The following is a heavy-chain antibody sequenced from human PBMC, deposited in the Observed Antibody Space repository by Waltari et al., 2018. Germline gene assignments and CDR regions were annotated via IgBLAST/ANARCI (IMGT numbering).Heavy chain of an antibody. J-gene: IGHJ4*02. CDR1: GYSISSGYY. D-gene: IGHD6-13*01. V-gene: IGHV4-38-2*01. CDR2: IYHSGST. CDR3: ARQAPSEEPMRSSWYFLSPPGD. Sequence: QVQLQESGPGLVKPSETLSLTCAVSGYSISSGYYWGWIRQPPGKGLEWIGSIYHSGSTYYNPSLKSRVTISVDTSKNQFSLKLSSVTAADTAVYYCARQAPSEEPMRSSWYFLSPPGDWGQGTLVTVSS.